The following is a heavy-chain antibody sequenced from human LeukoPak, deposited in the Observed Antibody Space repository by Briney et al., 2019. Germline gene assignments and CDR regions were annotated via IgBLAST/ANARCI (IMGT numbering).Heavy chain of an antibody. CDR3: ARDFVLSGSSWFDY. Sequence: GGSLRLSCADSGVTFRSYSMNWVRQALGKGLEWVSSISSSSSYIYYADSVKGRCTISRDNAKNSLYLQMNSLRAEDTAVSDCARDFVLSGSSWFDYWGQGTLVTVSS. D-gene: IGHD6-13*01. CDR2: ISSSSSYI. J-gene: IGHJ4*02. CDR1: GVTFRSYS. V-gene: IGHV3-21*01.